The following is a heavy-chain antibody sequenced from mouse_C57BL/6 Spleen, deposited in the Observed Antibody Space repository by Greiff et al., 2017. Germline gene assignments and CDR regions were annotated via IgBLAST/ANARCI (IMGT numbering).Heavy chain of an antibody. CDR1: GYTFTSYW. J-gene: IGHJ4*01. Sequence: EVQLQESGTVLARPGASVKMSCKTSGYTFTSYWMNWVKQRPGQGLEWIGAIYPGNSDTSYNQKFKGKAKLTAVTSASTAYMELSSLTNEDSAVYYCTRGRLRTYNAMDYWGQGTSVTVSS. D-gene: IGHD3-2*02. CDR2: IYPGNSDT. V-gene: IGHV1-5*01. CDR3: TRGRLRTYNAMDY.